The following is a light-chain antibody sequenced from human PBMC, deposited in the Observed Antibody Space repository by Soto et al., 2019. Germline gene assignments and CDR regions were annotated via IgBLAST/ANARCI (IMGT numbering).Light chain of an antibody. CDR3: SSYTSSSTYV. CDR2: EVS. Sequence: QSALTQPASVSGSPGQSITISCTGTSSDVGGYNYVSWYQQHPGKAPKLMIYEVSNRPSGVSNRFSGSKSGNTASLTISGLQAAEEAYYYCSSYTSSSTYVFGTGTKLTVL. V-gene: IGLV2-14*01. CDR1: SSDVGGYNY. J-gene: IGLJ1*01.